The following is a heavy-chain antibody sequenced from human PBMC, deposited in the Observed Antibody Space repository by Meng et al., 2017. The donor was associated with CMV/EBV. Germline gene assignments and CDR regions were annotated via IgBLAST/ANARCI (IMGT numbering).Heavy chain of an antibody. J-gene: IGHJ6*02. CDR3: ARETWQWLVGV. D-gene: IGHD6-19*01. Sequence: GGSLRLSCAASGFTFSSYSMTWVRQAPGKGLEWVSYISSSSSTISYADSVKGRFTISRDNAKNSLYLQMNSLRAEDTAVYYCARETWQWLVGVWGQGTTVTVSS. CDR1: GFTFSSYS. CDR2: ISSSSSTI. V-gene: IGHV3-48*04.